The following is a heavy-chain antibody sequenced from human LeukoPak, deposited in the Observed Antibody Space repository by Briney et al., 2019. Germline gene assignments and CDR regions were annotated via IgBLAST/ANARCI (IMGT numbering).Heavy chain of an antibody. CDR2: IYSSGST. CDR3: AREVWPAFYCASGSCVYYYLDV. J-gene: IGHJ6*03. D-gene: IGHD3-10*01. V-gene: IGHV4-61*02. CDR1: GGSISRGSYY. Sequence: PSQTLSLTCIVSGGSISRGSYYWSWIRQPAGKGLEWIGRIYSSGSTDYNPSPKSRVTISLDTSKNHFSLELNSVTAADTAVYYCAREVWPAFYCASGSCVYYYLDVWGKGTTVSISS.